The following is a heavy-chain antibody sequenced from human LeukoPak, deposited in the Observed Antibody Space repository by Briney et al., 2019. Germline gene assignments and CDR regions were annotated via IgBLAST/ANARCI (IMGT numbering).Heavy chain of an antibody. V-gene: IGHV4-59*01. CDR3: ARASSGGTGRYYYYYYGMDV. CDR2: IYYGGST. CDR1: GGSISSYY. D-gene: IGHD6-19*01. J-gene: IGHJ6*02. Sequence: KPSETLSLTCTVSGGSISSYYWSWIRQPPGKGLEWIGYIYYGGSTNYNPSLKSRVTISVDTSKNQFSLKLSSVTAADAAVYYCARASSGGTGRYYYYYYGMDVWGQGTTVTVSS.